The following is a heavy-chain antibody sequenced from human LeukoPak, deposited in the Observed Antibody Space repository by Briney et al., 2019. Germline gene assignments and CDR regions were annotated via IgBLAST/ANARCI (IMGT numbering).Heavy chain of an antibody. J-gene: IGHJ4*02. Sequence: GGSLRLSCAASGSTFSSYAMSWVRQAPGKGLEWVSTISGSGGSTYYADSVKGRFTISRDNSKNTLYLQMNSLRAEDTAVYYCAKDTTQWLPTYFDYWGQGTLVTVSS. V-gene: IGHV3-23*01. CDR2: ISGSGGST. CDR1: GSTFSSYA. D-gene: IGHD6-19*01. CDR3: AKDTTQWLPTYFDY.